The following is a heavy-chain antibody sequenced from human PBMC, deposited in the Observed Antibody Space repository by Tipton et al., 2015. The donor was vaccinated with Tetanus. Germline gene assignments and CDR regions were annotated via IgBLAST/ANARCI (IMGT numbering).Heavy chain of an antibody. CDR2: IDSDGSGT. J-gene: IGHJ4*02. CDR1: GFTFSTYW. V-gene: IGHV3-74*01. Sequence: SLRLSCEASGFTFSTYWMHWVRQAPGKGLVWVSRIDSDGSGTTYADSVKGRFSISRDNAKNTLYLQMNSLRVEDTAVYYCVRDGGSSGWLAYWGQGTLVTVSS. CDR3: VRDGGSSGWLAY. D-gene: IGHD6-19*01.